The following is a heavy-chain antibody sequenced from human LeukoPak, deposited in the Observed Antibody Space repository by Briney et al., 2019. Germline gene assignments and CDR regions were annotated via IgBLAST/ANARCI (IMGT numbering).Heavy chain of an antibody. D-gene: IGHD6-19*01. Sequence: ASVKVSCKASGYTFTDYYLHWVRQAPGQGLEWMGWINPNSGGTYYAQRFQGRVTITRDTSISTAHMELSRLTSDDTAVYYCARGIAVAGIGWFDPWGQGTLVIVSS. J-gene: IGHJ5*02. CDR2: INPNSGGT. V-gene: IGHV1-2*02. CDR1: GYTFTDYY. CDR3: ARGIAVAGIGWFDP.